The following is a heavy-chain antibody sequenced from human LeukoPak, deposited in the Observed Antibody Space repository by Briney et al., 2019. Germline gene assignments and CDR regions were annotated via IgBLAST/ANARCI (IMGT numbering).Heavy chain of an antibody. CDR3: ARAPDRSAWFDP. V-gene: IGHV1-3*03. J-gene: IGHJ5*02. CDR1: GYTFTSYA. CDR2: INAGNGNT. Sequence: ASVKVSCKASGYTFTSYAMHWVRQAPGQRLEWMGWINAGNGNTKYSQEFQGRVTITRDTSASTAYIELSSLRSEDMAVYYCARAPDRSAWFDPWGQGTLVTVSS.